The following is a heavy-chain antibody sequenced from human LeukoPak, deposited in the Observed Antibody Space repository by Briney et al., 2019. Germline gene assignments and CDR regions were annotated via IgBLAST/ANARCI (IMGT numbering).Heavy chain of an antibody. CDR2: IRYDGSNK. D-gene: IGHD6-13*01. V-gene: IGHV3-30*02. J-gene: IGHJ4*02. CDR1: GFTFSSYD. CDR3: AISSVVAAAGPYYVAY. Sequence: GGSLRLSCAASGFTFSSYDIHWVRQAPGKGLEWVAFIRYDGSNKYYADSVRGRFTISRDNSKNTLYLQMNSLRAEDTAVYYCAISSVVAAAGPYYVAYGGQRT.